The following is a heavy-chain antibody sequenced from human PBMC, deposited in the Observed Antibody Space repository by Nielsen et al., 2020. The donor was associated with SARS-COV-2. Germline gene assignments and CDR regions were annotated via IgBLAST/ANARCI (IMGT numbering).Heavy chain of an antibody. V-gene: IGHV4-59*01. D-gene: IGHD2-15*01. CDR1: GGSIGTFY. CDR2: IYYSGST. CDR3: ARGRAPLRY. J-gene: IGHJ4*02. Sequence: GSLRLSCTVSGGSIGTFYWSWIRQPPGKGLEWIGNIYYSGSTNYNPSLKSRVTISVDTSKNQFSLQLRSVTAADTAVYYCARGRAPLRYWGQGILVTVSS.